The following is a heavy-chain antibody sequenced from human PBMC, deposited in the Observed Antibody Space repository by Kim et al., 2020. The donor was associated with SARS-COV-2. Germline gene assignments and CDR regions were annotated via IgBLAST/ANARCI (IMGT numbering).Heavy chain of an antibody. V-gene: IGHV4-39*06. D-gene: IGHD2-15*01. CDR2: VYQHAGT. CDR1: GGSISTTTHY. Sequence: SETLSLTCTVSGGSISTTTHYCVWIRQPPGKGPEWIGSVYQHAGTYYNPSLQSRVTITADTSKNQFPLNVRSVTAAVTAVYYCVSRGQVAEPHWGRGTLVSVSS. CDR3: VSRGQVAEPH. J-gene: IGHJ1*01.